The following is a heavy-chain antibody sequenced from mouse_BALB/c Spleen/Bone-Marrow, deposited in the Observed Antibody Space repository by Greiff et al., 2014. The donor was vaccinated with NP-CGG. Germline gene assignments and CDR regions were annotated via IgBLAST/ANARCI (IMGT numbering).Heavy chain of an antibody. J-gene: IGHJ1*01. CDR3: ARVVTTATLYWYFDV. V-gene: IGHV5-4*02. D-gene: IGHD1-2*01. CDR1: GFTFSDYY. CDR2: ISDGGSYT. Sequence: EVQVVESGGGLVKPGGSLKLSCAASGFTFSDYYMYWVRQTPEKRLEWVATISDGGSYTYYPDSVKGRFTISRDNAKNNLYLQMSSLESEDTAMYYCARVVTTATLYWYFDVWGAGTTVTVSS.